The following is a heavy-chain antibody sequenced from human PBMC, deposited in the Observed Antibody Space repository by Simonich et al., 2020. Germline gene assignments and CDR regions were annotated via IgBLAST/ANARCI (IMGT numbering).Heavy chain of an antibody. CDR1: GFTFSSYS. CDR3: ARDSSYYAFDI. D-gene: IGHD5-12*01. Sequence: EVQLVESGGGLVQPGGSLRLSCAASGFTFSSYSMNWVRQAPGKGLEWVSYISSSSSTIYYAGSGKGRFTISRDNAKNSLYLQMNSLRAEDTAVYYCARDSSYYAFDIWGQGTMVTVSS. CDR2: ISSSSSTI. V-gene: IGHV3-48*01. J-gene: IGHJ3*02.